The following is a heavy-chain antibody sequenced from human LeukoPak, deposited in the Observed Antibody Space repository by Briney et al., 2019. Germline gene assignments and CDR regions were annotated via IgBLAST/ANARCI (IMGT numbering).Heavy chain of an antibody. D-gene: IGHD2-8*01. J-gene: IGHJ4*02. CDR1: GFTFSSYT. CDR3: ARQGIVLMVCHFDY. CDR2: ISSSSGYI. V-gene: IGHV3-21*01. Sequence: GGSLRLSCAASGFTFSSYTMHWVRQAPGKGLEWVSYISSSSGYISYADSVKGRFTISRDNAKNSLSLQMNSLRAEDTAVYYCARQGIVLMVCHFDYWGQGTLVTVSS.